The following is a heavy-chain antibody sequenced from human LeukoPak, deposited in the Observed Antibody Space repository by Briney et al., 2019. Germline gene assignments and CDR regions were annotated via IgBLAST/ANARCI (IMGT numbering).Heavy chain of an antibody. CDR1: GGSLSSGGYY. CDR3: ARGGPNYYDSRGISGYYFDY. Sequence: PSQTLSLTCTVSGGSLSSGGYYWSWIRQPPGKGLEWIGYIYHSGSTYYNPSLKSRVTISVDRSKNQFSLKLSSVTAADTAVYYCARGGPNYYDSRGISGYYFDYWGQGTLVTVSS. J-gene: IGHJ4*02. CDR2: IYHSGST. D-gene: IGHD3-22*01. V-gene: IGHV4-30-2*01.